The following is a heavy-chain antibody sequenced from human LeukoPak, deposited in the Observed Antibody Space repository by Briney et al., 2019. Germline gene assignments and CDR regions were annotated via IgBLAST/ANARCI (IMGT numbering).Heavy chain of an antibody. CDR1: GFTFSSYS. V-gene: IGHV3-21*01. J-gene: IGHJ4*02. CDR3: ARVWESLRIDY. D-gene: IGHD1-26*01. Sequence: PGGSLRLSCAASGFTFSSYSMNWVRQAPGKGLEWVSSISSSSSYIYSADSVKGRFTISRDNAKNSLYLQMNSLRAEDTAVYYCARVWESLRIDYWGQGTLVTVSS. CDR2: ISSSSSYI.